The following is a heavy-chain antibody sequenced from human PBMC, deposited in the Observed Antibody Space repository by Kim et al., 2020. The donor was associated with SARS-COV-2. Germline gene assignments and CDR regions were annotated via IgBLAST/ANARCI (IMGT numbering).Heavy chain of an antibody. V-gene: IGHV1-2*02. J-gene: IGHJ6*02. CDR1: GYTFTDYY. CDR2: ISNTGVT. Sequence: ASVKVSCKASGYTFTDYYMDWVRQAPGQGLEWMGWISNTGVTHYAQKFQGRVTMTRDTSISTAHMELSSLRSDDTAIYYWARNRHFVMDVWGQGTTVTVSS. CDR3: ARNRHFVMDV.